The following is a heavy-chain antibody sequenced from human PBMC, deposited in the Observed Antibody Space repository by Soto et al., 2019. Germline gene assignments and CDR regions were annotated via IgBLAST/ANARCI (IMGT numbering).Heavy chain of an antibody. CDR2: IYPGDSDT. CDR1: GYTFTNYW. J-gene: IGHJ6*02. V-gene: IGHV5-51*01. Sequence: GESLKISCKGSGYTFTNYWSGWVRQMPGKGLEWMGIIYPGDSDTEYNPSFQGQVTISADKSITTTYLRWTSLKASDTAIYYCAASIFYYGMDVWGQGPTVTVSS. CDR3: AASIFYYGMDV.